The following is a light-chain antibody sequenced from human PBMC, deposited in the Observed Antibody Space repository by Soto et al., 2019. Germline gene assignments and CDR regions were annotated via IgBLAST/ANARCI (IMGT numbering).Light chain of an antibody. Sequence: EIVLTQSPATLSLSPGERATLSCRASQSVSSYLAWYQQRLGQAPRLLIYDTSNRATGIPARFSGSGFGTDFPLTISSLEHEDFAVYYCQQRNYWPITFGQGTRLEI. CDR3: QQRNYWPIT. J-gene: IGKJ5*01. V-gene: IGKV3-11*01. CDR1: QSVSSY. CDR2: DTS.